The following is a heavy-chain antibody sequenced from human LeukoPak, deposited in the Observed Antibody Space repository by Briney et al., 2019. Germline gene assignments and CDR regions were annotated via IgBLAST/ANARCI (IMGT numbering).Heavy chain of an antibody. V-gene: IGHV4-4*07. CDR3: AREGPSSSGPHY. CDR2: IYTGGNT. J-gene: IGHJ4*02. D-gene: IGHD3-22*01. CDR1: GGSISFYY. Sequence: SETLSLTCTVSGGSISFYYWTWIRQSAGKGLEWIGRIYTGGNTNYNPSLKSRATLSIDTSKNQFSLKLSSVTAADTAVYYCAREGPSSSGPHYWGQGTPVTVSS.